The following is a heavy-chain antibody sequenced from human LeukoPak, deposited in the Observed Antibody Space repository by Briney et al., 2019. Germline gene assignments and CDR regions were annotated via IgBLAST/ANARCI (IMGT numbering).Heavy chain of an antibody. J-gene: IGHJ4*02. CDR1: GYTFTGYY. Sequence: GASVKVSCKASGYTFTGYYMHWVRQAPGQGLEWMGRINPNSGGTNYAQKFQGRVTMTRDTSISTAYMELSRLRSDDTAVYYCAKVESGGYSFGNFDFWGQGTLVAVSS. CDR3: AKVESGGYSFGNFDF. CDR2: INPNSGGT. V-gene: IGHV1-2*06. D-gene: IGHD5-18*01.